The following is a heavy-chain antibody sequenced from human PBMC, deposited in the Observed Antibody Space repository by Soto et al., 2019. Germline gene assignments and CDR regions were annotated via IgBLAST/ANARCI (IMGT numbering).Heavy chain of an antibody. J-gene: IGHJ4*02. CDR2: IKRNTDGGTT. Sequence: EVQVVESGGGLVKPGGSLRLSCAASGLTFSNAWMNWVRQAPGKGLEWVGRIKRNTDGGTTDYAAPVKGRFTISRDDSIKTVYLQMNSLITEDTAVYYCATEVHSSGWGWFAYWGQGTLVTVSS. CDR1: GLTFSNAW. V-gene: IGHV3-15*07. CDR3: ATEVHSSGWGWFAY. D-gene: IGHD6-25*01.